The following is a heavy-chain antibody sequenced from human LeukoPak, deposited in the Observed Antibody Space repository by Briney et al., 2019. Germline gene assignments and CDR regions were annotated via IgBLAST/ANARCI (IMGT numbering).Heavy chain of an antibody. J-gene: IGHJ4*02. V-gene: IGHV3-64D*09. CDR3: VKDFGDAYNYFDF. CDR2: ISSNGGST. Sequence: GGSLRLSCSASGFTFSSYAMHWVRQAPGKGLEYVSVISSNGGSTYYADPVKGRFTISRDNSKDTLYLRMISLRDEDAAVYYCVKDFGDAYNYFDFWGQGTPVTVSS. CDR1: GFTFSSYA. D-gene: IGHD5-24*01.